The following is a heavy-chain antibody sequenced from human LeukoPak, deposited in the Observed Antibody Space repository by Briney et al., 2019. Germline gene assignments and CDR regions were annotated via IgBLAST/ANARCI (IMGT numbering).Heavy chain of an antibody. CDR3: ATRRDYYDSSGYYGY. CDR2: IIPIFGTA. V-gene: IGHV1-69*01. CDR1: GGTFSSYA. D-gene: IGHD3-22*01. Sequence: SVKVSCKASGGTFSSYAISWVRQAPGQGLEWMGGIIPIFGTANYAQKFQGRVTITADESTSTAYMELSSLRSEDTAVYYCATRRDYYDSSGYYGYWGQGTLVTVSS. J-gene: IGHJ4*02.